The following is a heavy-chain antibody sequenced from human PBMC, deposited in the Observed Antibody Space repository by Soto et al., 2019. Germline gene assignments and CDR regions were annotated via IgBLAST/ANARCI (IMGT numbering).Heavy chain of an antibody. CDR1: SGPSRSHN. V-gene: IGHV4-59*08. CDR2: VYYTGST. D-gene: IGHD3-10*01. Sequence: QVQLQQSGPGLVKPSETLSLTCTVSSGPSRSHNWGWIRQPPGRGLEWIGYVYYTGSTSYNPSLKSRVTISADTPTNLIAPTLTSVTAAHTAVYYCVRQGIGDLHGLVDVWGQGTTVSVSS. CDR3: VRQGIGDLHGLVDV. J-gene: IGHJ6*02.